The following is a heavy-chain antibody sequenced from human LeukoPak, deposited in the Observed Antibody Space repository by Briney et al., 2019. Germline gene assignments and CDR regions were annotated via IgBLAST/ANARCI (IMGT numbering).Heavy chain of an antibody. CDR2: ISGSGGST. D-gene: IGHD6-6*01. J-gene: IGHJ4*02. CDR1: GFTFSSYA. V-gene: IGHV3-23*01. Sequence: GGSLRLSCAASGFTFSSYAMGWVRQAPGKGLEWVSAISGSGGSTYYADSVKGRFTISRDNSKNTLYLQMNSLRAEDTAVYYCAKRAGQLVPESYRYFDYWGQGTLVTVSS. CDR3: AKRAGQLVPESYRYFDY.